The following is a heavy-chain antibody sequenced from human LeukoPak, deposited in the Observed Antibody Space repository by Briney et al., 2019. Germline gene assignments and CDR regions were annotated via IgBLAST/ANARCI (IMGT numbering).Heavy chain of an antibody. CDR3: ARLRREWLRFHDYYYYMDV. D-gene: IGHD5-12*01. J-gene: IGHJ6*03. CDR2: IYYSGST. Sequence: PSETLSLTCTVSGGSISSYYWSWIRQPPGKGLEWIGYIYYSGSTHYNPSLKSRVTISVDTSKNQFSLKLSSVTAADTAVYYCARLRREWLRFHDYYYYMDVWGKGTTVTISS. V-gene: IGHV4-59*12. CDR1: GGSISSYY.